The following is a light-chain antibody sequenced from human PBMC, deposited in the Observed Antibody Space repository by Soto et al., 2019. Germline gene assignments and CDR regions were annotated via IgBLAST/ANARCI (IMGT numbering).Light chain of an antibody. CDR3: QQSYSSQTIT. CDR2: AAS. Sequence: IQITKSPSSLSASIGYRFTITCQASQTISDFLNWYQHKPXKAPKLXLYAASSLQGGVPSRFSGSGSGTDFSLTISSLQPEDFANYYCQQSYSSQTITFGQGTRLEIK. CDR1: QTISDF. J-gene: IGKJ5*01. V-gene: IGKV1-39*01.